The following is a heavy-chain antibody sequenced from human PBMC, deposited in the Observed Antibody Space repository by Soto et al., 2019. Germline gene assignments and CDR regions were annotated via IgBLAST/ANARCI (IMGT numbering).Heavy chain of an antibody. CDR2: INPSGGST. Sequence: ASVKVSCKASGYTFTSYYMHWVRQAPGQGLEWMGIINPSGGSTSYAQKFQGRVTMTRDTSTSTVYMELSSLRSEDTAVYYCAGTRGPYYYDGSGYYSYGSPFDYWGQGTLVTVSS. D-gene: IGHD3-22*01. V-gene: IGHV1-46*01. CDR1: GYTFTSYY. J-gene: IGHJ4*02. CDR3: AGTRGPYYYDGSGYYSYGSPFDY.